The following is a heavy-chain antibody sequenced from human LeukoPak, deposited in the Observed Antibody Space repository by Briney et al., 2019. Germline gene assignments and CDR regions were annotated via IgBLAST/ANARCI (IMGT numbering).Heavy chain of an antibody. J-gene: IGHJ4*02. Sequence: GASVKVSCKASGYTFTTYDINWVRQATGQELEWMGWMNPKSGNTAYAQKFQGRVTMTRNTSIDTAYLEMSSLRSEDTAMYYCARVFGGHEIGFWGQGTQVTVSS. D-gene: IGHD5-12*01. CDR3: ARVFGGHEIGF. CDR1: GYTFTTYD. V-gene: IGHV1-8*01. CDR2: MNPKSGNT.